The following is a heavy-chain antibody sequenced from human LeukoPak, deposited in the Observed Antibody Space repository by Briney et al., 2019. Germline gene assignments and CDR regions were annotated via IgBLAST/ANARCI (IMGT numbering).Heavy chain of an antibody. V-gene: IGHV3-30*18. D-gene: IGHD6-13*01. Sequence: GGPLRLSCAASGFTFSSYGMHWVRQAPGKGLEWVAVISYDGSNKYYADSVKGRFTISRDNSKNTLYLQMNSLRAEDTAVYYCAKESESEQQLVESGLPDYWGQGTLVTVSS. CDR1: GFTFSSYG. J-gene: IGHJ4*02. CDR2: ISYDGSNK. CDR3: AKESESEQQLVESGLPDY.